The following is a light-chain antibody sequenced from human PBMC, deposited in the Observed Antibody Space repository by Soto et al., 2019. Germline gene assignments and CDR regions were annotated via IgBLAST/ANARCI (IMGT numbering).Light chain of an antibody. CDR1: QSISSY. J-gene: IGKJ2*01. Sequence: DIQMTQSPSSLSASVGDRVTITCRASQSISSYLNWYQQKPGKAPKLLIYAASSLQSGVPSRFSGSGSGTDFTLTISSLQLEDFASYYCQQSYSIFMYTFGQGTKLEIK. CDR2: AAS. CDR3: QQSYSIFMYT. V-gene: IGKV1-39*01.